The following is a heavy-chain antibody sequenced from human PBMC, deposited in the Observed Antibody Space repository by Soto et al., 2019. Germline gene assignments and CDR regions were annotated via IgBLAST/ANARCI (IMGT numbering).Heavy chain of an antibody. CDR3: AKGVINSGLAIDY. J-gene: IGHJ4*02. D-gene: IGHD6-19*01. CDR1: GFTFSSYA. Sequence: SLRLSCAASGFTFSSYAMSWVRQAPGKGLEWVSAISGSGGSTYYADSVKGRFTISRDNSKNTLYLQMNSLRAEDTAVYYCAKGVINSGLAIDYWGQGTLVTVSS. V-gene: IGHV3-23*01. CDR2: ISGSGGST.